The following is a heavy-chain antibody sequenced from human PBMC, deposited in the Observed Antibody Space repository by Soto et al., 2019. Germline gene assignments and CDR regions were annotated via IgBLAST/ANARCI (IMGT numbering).Heavy chain of an antibody. CDR3: AKHHSSSWYYFDY. J-gene: IGHJ4*02. Sequence: GSLSLSCAASGFTFSTCDMHWVRQVAGKGLGWVSPIGTAGDTYYAGSMKGRFTLARENAKNTLYLQMNSLRAEDTAVYYCAKHHSSSWYYFDYWGQGTLVTVSS. D-gene: IGHD6-13*01. CDR1: GFTFSTCD. V-gene: IGHV3-13*04. CDR2: IGTAGDT.